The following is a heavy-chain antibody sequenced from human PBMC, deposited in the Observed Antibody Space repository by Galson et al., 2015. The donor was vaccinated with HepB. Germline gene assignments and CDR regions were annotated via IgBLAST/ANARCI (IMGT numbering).Heavy chain of an antibody. Sequence: SVKVSCKASGYTFTSYSLNWLRQAPGQRLEWMGWINTGNGNTIYSQPFQGRVTIIRDTSANTAYMELRSLRSEDTAMYFCARVSSGNYFLGGFHYWGHGTLVTVSS. V-gene: IGHV1-3*04. CDR2: INTGNGNT. D-gene: IGHD1-26*01. CDR1: GYTFTSYS. CDR3: ARVSSGNYFLGGFHY. J-gene: IGHJ4*01.